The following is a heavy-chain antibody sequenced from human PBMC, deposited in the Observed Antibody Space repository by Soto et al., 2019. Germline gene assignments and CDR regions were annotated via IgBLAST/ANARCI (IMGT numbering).Heavy chain of an antibody. CDR2: FYSGGKT. CDR3: AKHPFNPLVTPYWYFDV. Sequence: QLQLQESGPGLVKASETLSLTCTVSGDSISRSANYWGWVRQSPGRGLEWIGSFYSGGKTYFNPSYKSRVALSADTSKNELSLRLSSVTATDTATYYCAKHPFNPLVTPYWYFDVWGRGTPVAVS. D-gene: IGHD3-16*02. CDR1: GDSISRSANY. V-gene: IGHV4-39*01. J-gene: IGHJ2*01.